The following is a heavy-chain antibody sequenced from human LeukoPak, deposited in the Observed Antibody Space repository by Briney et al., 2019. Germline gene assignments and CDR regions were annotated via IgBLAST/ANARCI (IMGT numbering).Heavy chain of an antibody. CDR1: GFTFSSYW. V-gene: IGHV3-74*01. CDR2: INSDGSST. Sequence: GGSLRLSCAASGFTFSSYWMHWVRQAPGKGLVWVSRINSDGSSTSYADSVKGRFTISRDNAKDTLYLQMNSLRAEDTAVYYCARDSGRYISGQGPYYYHGMDVWGQGTTVTVSS. D-gene: IGHD6-19*01. CDR3: ARDSGRYISGQGPYYYHGMDV. J-gene: IGHJ6*02.